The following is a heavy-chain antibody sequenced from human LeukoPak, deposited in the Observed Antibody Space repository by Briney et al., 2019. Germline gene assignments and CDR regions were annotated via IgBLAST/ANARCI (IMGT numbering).Heavy chain of an antibody. CDR1: GFTFKSYA. Sequence: PGWALRLSCAASGFTFKSYAMHWVRQAPGKGLEWVAVISDDGNNKYYADSVKGLFTISRDNYKNSLYLQMTSLRAEDTAIYYCSGVFYYWGQGTLVTVSS. CDR2: ISDDGNNK. CDR3: SGVFYY. V-gene: IGHV3-30*04. J-gene: IGHJ4*02.